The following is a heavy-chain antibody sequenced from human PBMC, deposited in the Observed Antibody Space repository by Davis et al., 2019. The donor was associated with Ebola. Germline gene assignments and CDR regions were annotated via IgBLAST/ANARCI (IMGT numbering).Heavy chain of an antibody. CDR3: ARRGGWSGAFLDY. D-gene: IGHD3-3*02. V-gene: IGHV5-51*01. CDR1: GYTFTTYW. Sequence: GESLKISCKGSGYTFTTYWIGWVRQMPGKGLEWMGIIYPGDSDTRYSPSFQGKVTISADKSISTAYLQWSSLKASDTAMYYCARRGGWSGAFLDYWGQGTLVTVSS. J-gene: IGHJ4*02. CDR2: IYPGDSDT.